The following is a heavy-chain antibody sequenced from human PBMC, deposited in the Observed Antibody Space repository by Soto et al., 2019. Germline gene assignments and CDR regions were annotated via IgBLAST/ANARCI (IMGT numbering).Heavy chain of an antibody. CDR3: ARGGPDLATIGSFDY. V-gene: IGHV4-4*07. Sequence: SVTHSHTCTVSGGNISNHYWTWIRQKAGKGLEWIGRIYSSGSTKYNPSLQGRVTMARDTSTSTVYVELSSLTSEDTAVYYCARGGPDLATIGSFDYWGQGPLVTVSS. CDR2: IYSSGST. CDR1: GGNISNHY. D-gene: IGHD1-26*01. J-gene: IGHJ4*02.